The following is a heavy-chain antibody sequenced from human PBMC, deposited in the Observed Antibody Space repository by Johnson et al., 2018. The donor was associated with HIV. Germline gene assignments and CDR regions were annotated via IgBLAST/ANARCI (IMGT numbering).Heavy chain of an antibody. D-gene: IGHD1-26*01. CDR1: AFTFSRYA. J-gene: IGHJ3*02. V-gene: IGHV3-30-3*01. Sequence: QMLLVESGGGVVQPGRSLRLSCAASAFTFSRYAMHWVRQAPGKGLEWVAFISNDGSNKYYADSVKGRFTISRDNSKNTLYLQMNSLRAEDTAVSYCAKDRRQSSWELLDDAFDIWGQGTMVTVSS. CDR2: ISNDGSNK. CDR3: AKDRRQSSWELLDDAFDI.